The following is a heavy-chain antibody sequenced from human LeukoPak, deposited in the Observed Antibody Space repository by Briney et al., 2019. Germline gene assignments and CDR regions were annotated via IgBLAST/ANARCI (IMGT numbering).Heavy chain of an antibody. Sequence: PGGSLRLSCAASGFTFDDYAMHWVRQAPGKGLEWVSGISWNSGGIGYADSVKGRFTISRDNAKDSLYLQMNSLRAEDTALYYCAKEGYCSSTSCYPKTYYYYGMDVWGQGTTVTVSS. D-gene: IGHD2-2*01. CDR2: ISWNSGGI. CDR3: AKEGYCSSTSCYPKTYYYYGMDV. V-gene: IGHV3-9*01. CDR1: GFTFDDYA. J-gene: IGHJ6*02.